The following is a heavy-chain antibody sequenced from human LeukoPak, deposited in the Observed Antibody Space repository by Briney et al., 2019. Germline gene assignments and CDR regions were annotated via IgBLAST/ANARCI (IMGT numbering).Heavy chain of an antibody. CDR1: GFTFGDYA. J-gene: IGHJ4*02. Sequence: AGGSLRLSCTTSGFTFGDYAMSWVRQAPGKGLEWVSFIRRKAHGETTEYAASVKGRFSSSRDDSKSIAYLQMNSLKTEDTAVYFCTRVTYYYDNSGYFHFDSWGQGSLVTVSS. V-gene: IGHV3-49*04. CDR2: IRRKAHGETT. CDR3: TRVTYYYDNSGYFHFDS. D-gene: IGHD3-22*01.